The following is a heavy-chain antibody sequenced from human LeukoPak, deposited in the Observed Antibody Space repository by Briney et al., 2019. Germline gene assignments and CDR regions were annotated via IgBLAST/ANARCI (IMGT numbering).Heavy chain of an antibody. Sequence: PSQTLSLTCAVSGGSISSGGYSWSWIRQPPGKGLEWIGYIYHSGSTYYNPSLKSRVTISVDRSKYQFSLKLSSVTAADTAVYYCARVGSGWYDYWGQGTLVTVSS. D-gene: IGHD6-19*01. CDR3: ARVGSGWYDY. V-gene: IGHV4-30-2*01. CDR1: GGSISSGGYS. J-gene: IGHJ4*02. CDR2: IYHSGST.